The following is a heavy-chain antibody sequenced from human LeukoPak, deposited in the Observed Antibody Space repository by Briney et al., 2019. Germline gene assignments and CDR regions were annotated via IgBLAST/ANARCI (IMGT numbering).Heavy chain of an antibody. CDR2: INPNSGGT. CDR3: ARVVGVEMATITTDY. V-gene: IGHV1-2*06. CDR1: GYTFTGYY. D-gene: IGHD5-24*01. J-gene: IGHJ4*02. Sequence: ASVKVSCKASGYTFTGYYMLWVRQAPGQGLEWMGRINPNSGGTNYAQKFQGRVTMTRDTSISTAYMELSRLRSDDTAVYYCARVVGVEMATITTDYWGQGTLVTVSS.